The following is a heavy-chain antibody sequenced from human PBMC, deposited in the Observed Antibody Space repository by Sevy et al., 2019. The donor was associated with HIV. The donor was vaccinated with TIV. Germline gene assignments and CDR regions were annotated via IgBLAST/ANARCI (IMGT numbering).Heavy chain of an antibody. J-gene: IGHJ2*01. CDR1: GGSISSYY. D-gene: IGHD6-6*01. CDR3: ARHSIAPRSWYFDL. V-gene: IGHV4-59*01. CDR2: LYYRGGT. Sequence: SETLSLTCTVSGGSISSYYWSWIRQPPGKGLEWIGYLYYRGGTNYNPSLKSRLTISVDTSKNQFSLKLSSVTAADTAVYYCARHSIAPRSWYFDLWGRGTLVTVSS.